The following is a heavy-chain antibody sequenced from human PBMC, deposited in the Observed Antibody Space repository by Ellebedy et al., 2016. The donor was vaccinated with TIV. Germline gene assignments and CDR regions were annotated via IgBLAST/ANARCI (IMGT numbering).Heavy chain of an antibody. CDR3: ARDARFIDQQHNWFDP. V-gene: IGHV3-11*01. Sequence: GESLKISCAASGFTFSDYYMICIRQGPGKGLEWVSYISNSGSTIYYADSVKGRFTISRDNAKNSLSLLMNSLRAEDTAVYYCARDARFIDQQHNWFDPWGQGTLVTVSS. CDR2: ISNSGSTI. J-gene: IGHJ5*02. D-gene: IGHD2-2*01. CDR1: GFTFSDYY.